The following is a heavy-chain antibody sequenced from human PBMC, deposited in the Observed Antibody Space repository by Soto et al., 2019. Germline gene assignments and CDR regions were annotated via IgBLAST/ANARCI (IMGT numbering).Heavy chain of an antibody. CDR2: IIHSGST. CDR1: GGSFSGYY. J-gene: IGHJ6*03. V-gene: IGHV4-34*12. Sequence: PSETLSLTCAVYGGSFSGYYGSWIRQPPGKGLEWFVEIIHSGSTNYNPSLKSRVTISVDTSKNPFSLNLSSVTAADTAVYYCARVNGVMQFTMVRGVPSSPYYYYYMDVWGKGTTVTVSS. CDR3: ARVNGVMQFTMVRGVPSSPYYYYYMDV. D-gene: IGHD3-10*01.